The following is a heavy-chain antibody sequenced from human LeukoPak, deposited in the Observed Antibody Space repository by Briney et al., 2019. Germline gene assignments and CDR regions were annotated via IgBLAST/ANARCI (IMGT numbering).Heavy chain of an antibody. V-gene: IGHV3-30-3*01. J-gene: IGHJ4*02. Sequence: GRSLRLSCAASGFTFSSYAMHWVRQAPGKGLEWVAAISYDGSNKYYADSVKGRFTISRDNSKNTLYLQMNSLRAEDTAVYYCARDRRYFDSPYYFDYWGQGTLVTVSS. D-gene: IGHD3-9*01. CDR3: ARDRRYFDSPYYFDY. CDR1: GFTFSSYA. CDR2: ISYDGSNK.